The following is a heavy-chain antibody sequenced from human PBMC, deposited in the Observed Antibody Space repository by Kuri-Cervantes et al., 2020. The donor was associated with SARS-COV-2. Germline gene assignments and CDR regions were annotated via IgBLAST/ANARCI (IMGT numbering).Heavy chain of an antibody. Sequence: GESLKISCEASGFTFSSYAMHWVRQAPGKGLEWVAVISYDGSNKYYADSVKGRFTISRDNSKNTLYLQMNSLRAEDTAVYYCARDPEYCSSTSCYIAHGDYWVQGTLVTVSS. J-gene: IGHJ4*02. V-gene: IGHV3-30-3*01. D-gene: IGHD2-2*02. CDR2: ISYDGSNK. CDR3: ARDPEYCSSTSCYIAHGDY. CDR1: GFTFSSYA.